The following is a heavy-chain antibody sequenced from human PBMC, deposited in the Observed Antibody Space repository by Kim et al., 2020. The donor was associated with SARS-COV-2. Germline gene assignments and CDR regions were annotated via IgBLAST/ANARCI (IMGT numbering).Heavy chain of an antibody. CDR2: IKQDGSEK. J-gene: IGHJ2*01. Sequence: GGSLRLSCAASGFTFSSYWMSWVRQAPGKGLEWVANIKQDGSEKYYVDSVKGRFTISRDNAKNSLYLQMNSLRAEDTAVYYCARVRGDIVARYFDLWGRGTLVTVSS. V-gene: IGHV3-7*01. D-gene: IGHD5-12*01. CDR1: GFTFSSYW. CDR3: ARVRGDIVARYFDL.